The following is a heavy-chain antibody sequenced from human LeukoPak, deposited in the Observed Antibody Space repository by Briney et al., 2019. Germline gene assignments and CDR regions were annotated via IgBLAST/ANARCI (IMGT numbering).Heavy chain of an antibody. D-gene: IGHD4-17*01. Sequence: GGSLRLSCAASGFTFCDYVMQWVRQAPGKGVEWGSDISWNSGRIEYADSVKGRFTISRDKDKNSLYVQMYNLRAEDMALYYCARYYGDYDAFDIWGQGTMVTVSS. CDR1: GFTFCDYV. CDR3: ARYYGDYDAFDI. CDR2: ISWNSGRI. J-gene: IGHJ3*02. V-gene: IGHV3-9*03.